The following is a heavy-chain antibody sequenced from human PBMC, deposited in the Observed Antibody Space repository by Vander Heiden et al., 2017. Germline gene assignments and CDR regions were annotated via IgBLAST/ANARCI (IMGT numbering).Heavy chain of an antibody. D-gene: IGHD6-13*01. CDR1: GFCISSYN. V-gene: IGHV3-13*01. CDR2: LHSTGDT. J-gene: IGHJ4*02. CDR3: ARKMGISPSGAFDY. Sequence: EVQLVESGGGLVLPGDSLRLSCSASGFCISSYNMHWVRQVKGKGLEWVSALHSTGDTYYADSVKGRFTISRENAKNSLDLQMNSLRVGDTAMYYCARKMGISPSGAFDYWGQGALVTVSS.